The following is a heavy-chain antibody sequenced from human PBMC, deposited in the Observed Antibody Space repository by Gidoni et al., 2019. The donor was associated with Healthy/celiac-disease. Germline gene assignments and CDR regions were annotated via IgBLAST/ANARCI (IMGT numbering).Heavy chain of an antibody. Sequence: QLQLQESGPGLVKPSETLSLTCTVSGGSISSSSYYWGWIRQPPGKGLEWIGSIYYSGSTYYNPSLKSRVTISVDTSKNQFSLKLSSVTAADTAVYYCARQYYDILTGFTPLYYFDYWGQGTLVTVSS. CDR1: GGSISSSSYY. J-gene: IGHJ4*02. V-gene: IGHV4-39*01. CDR3: ARQYYDILTGFTPLYYFDY. D-gene: IGHD3-9*01. CDR2: IYYSGST.